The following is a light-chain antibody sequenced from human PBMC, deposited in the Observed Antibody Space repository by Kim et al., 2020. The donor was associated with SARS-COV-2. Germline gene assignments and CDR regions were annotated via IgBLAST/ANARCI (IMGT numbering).Light chain of an antibody. CDR1: QSVGNY. Sequence: PGERATLSCRASQSVGNYFAWYQQKPGQAPRLLIYDASNRATGIPARFSGSGSGTDFTLTISSLEPEDFAVYYCQQRSNWPITFGQGSRLEIK. J-gene: IGKJ5*01. CDR2: DAS. V-gene: IGKV3-11*01. CDR3: QQRSNWPIT.